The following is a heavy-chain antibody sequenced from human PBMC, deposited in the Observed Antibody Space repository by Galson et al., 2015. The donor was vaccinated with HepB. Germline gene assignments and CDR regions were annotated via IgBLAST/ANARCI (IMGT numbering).Heavy chain of an antibody. CDR1: GFTFSTYN. CDR2: ISTSGSTM. V-gene: IGHV3-48*01. Sequence: SLRLSCAASGFTFSTYNMNWVRQAPGKGLEWISYISTSGSTMYYADSVKGRFTISRDNAKNSLYLQMNSLRAEDTAVYYCASTGDLDYWGQGTLVTVSS. D-gene: IGHD1-26*01. CDR3: ASTGDLDY. J-gene: IGHJ4*02.